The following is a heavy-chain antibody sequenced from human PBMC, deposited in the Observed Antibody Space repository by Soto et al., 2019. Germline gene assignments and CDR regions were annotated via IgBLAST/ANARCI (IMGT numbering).Heavy chain of an antibody. CDR1: GGSISSGDYY. J-gene: IGHJ5*02. D-gene: IGHD2-15*01. Sequence: SETLSLTCTVSGGSISSGDYYWSWLRQPPGKGLEWIGYIYYSGSTYYNPSLKSRVTISVDTSKNQFSLKLSSVTAADTAVYYCARLVQLLQGRWFDPWGQGTLVTVSS. CDR2: IYYSGST. CDR3: ARLVQLLQGRWFDP. V-gene: IGHV4-30-4*01.